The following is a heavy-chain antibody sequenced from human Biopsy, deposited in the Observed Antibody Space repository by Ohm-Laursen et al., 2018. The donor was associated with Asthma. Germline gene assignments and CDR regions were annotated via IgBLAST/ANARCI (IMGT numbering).Heavy chain of an antibody. Sequence: SVEVSCKASGDSFSNYAISWVRQAPGPGLEWMGGLIPVLGTPDHAQMFEGRVTITADESTSTAYMELSSLSSEDTAVYYCARGYSGADRIVYYYSGLEVWGQGTTVTVSS. CDR3: ARGYSGADRIVYYYSGLEV. J-gene: IGHJ6*02. CDR2: LIPVLGTP. D-gene: IGHD5-12*01. CDR1: GDSFSNYA. V-gene: IGHV1-69*13.